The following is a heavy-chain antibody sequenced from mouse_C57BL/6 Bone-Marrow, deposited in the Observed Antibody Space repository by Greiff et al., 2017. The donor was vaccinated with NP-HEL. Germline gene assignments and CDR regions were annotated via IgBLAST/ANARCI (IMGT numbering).Heavy chain of an antibody. CDR1: GYTFTSYG. Sequence: QVQLKESGAELARPGASVKLSCKASGYTFTSYGISWVKQRTGQGLEWIGEIYPRSGNTYYNEKFKGKATLTADKSSSTAYMELRSLTSEDSAVYFCARSSYDGPYGGFAYWGQGTLVTVSA. CDR3: ARSSYDGPYGGFAY. D-gene: IGHD2-3*01. V-gene: IGHV1-81*01. CDR2: IYPRSGNT. J-gene: IGHJ3*01.